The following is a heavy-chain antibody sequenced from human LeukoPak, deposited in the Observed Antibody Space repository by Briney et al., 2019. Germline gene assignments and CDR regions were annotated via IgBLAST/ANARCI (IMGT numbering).Heavy chain of an antibody. CDR1: GGSFSGYY. D-gene: IGHD5-12*01. J-gene: IGHJ5*02. CDR3: ASNSGYVLRSAAVFPGVGTDWFDP. V-gene: IGHV4-34*01. Sequence: SETLSLTCAVYGGSFSGYYWSWIRQPPGKGLEWIGEINHSGSTNYNPSLKSRVTISVDTSKNQFSLKLSSVTAADTAVYYCASNSGYVLRSAAVFPGVGTDWFDPWGQGTLVTVSS. CDR2: INHSGST.